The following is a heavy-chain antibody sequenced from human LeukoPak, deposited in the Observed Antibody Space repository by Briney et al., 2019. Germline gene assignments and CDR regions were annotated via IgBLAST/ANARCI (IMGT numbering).Heavy chain of an antibody. V-gene: IGHV1-69*04. CDR3: ARTRITIFGVIMAYYYGMDV. CDR2: IFPILGIA. Sequence: ASVKVSCKASGGTFSSYAISWVRQAPGQGLEWMGRIFPILGIANYAQKFQGRVTITADKSTSTAYMELSSLRSEDTAVYYCARTRITIFGVIMAYYYGMDVWGQGTTVTVSS. D-gene: IGHD3-3*01. J-gene: IGHJ6*02. CDR1: GGTFSSYA.